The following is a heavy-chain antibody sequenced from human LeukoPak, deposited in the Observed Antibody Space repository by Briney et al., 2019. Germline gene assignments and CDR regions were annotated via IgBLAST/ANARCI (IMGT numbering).Heavy chain of an antibody. D-gene: IGHD1-26*01. J-gene: IGHJ5*02. CDR1: GFTFSSYA. Sequence: GGSLRLSCAASGFTFSSYAMSWVRQAPGKGLEWVSSISSSSSYIYYADSVKGRFTISRDNAKNSLYLQMNSLRAEDTAVYYCARDIVGATSSWGQGTLVTVSS. V-gene: IGHV3-21*01. CDR3: ARDIVGATSS. CDR2: ISSSSSYI.